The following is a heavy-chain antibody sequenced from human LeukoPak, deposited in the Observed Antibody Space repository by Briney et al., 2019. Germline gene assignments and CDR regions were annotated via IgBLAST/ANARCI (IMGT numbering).Heavy chain of an antibody. Sequence: GGSLRLSCAASGFTFSSYAMSWVRQAPGKGLEWVSSISSSSSYTYYADSVKGRFTISRDNGKNSLYLRMNSLRAEDTAVYYCAELGITMIGGVWGKGTTVTISS. CDR3: AELGITMIGGV. D-gene: IGHD3-10*02. J-gene: IGHJ6*04. V-gene: IGHV3-21*01. CDR1: GFTFSSYA. CDR2: ISSSSSYT.